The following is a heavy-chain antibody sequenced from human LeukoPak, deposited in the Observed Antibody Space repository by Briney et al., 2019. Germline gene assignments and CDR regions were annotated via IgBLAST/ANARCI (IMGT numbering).Heavy chain of an antibody. CDR2: LSGSGSST. J-gene: IGHJ6*03. V-gene: IGHV3-23*01. CDR1: GFTFSSYA. D-gene: IGHD3-16*02. Sequence: GGSLRLSCAASGFTFSSYAMSWVRQAPGKGLEWVSALSGSGSSTYYADSVKGRFTISRDNSKNTLYLQMNSLRAEDTAVYYCAKVSSTYYYYMDVWGKGTTVTVSS. CDR3: AKVSSTYYYYMDV.